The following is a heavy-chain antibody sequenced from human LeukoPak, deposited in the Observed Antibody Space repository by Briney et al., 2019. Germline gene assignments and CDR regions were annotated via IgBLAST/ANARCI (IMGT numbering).Heavy chain of an antibody. V-gene: IGHV3-49*04. D-gene: IGHD3-3*01. Sequence: GRSLRLSCTTSGFTFGDYAMTWVRQAPGKGLEWVGFIRSKTYGGTTQYAASVKGRFTISRGDSKSIAYLQMNSLRTEDTAVYYCARAPPYDFWSGYYYFDKWGQGTLVTVSS. CDR3: ARAPPYDFWSGYYYFDK. CDR1: GFTFGDYA. J-gene: IGHJ4*02. CDR2: IRSKTYGGTT.